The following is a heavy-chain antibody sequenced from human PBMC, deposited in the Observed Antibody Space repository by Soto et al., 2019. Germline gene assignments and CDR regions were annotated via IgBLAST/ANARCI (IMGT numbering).Heavy chain of an antibody. Sequence: EVQLVESGGDLVQPGGSLRLSCAASGFIFSDYTMTWVRQAPGRGLEFVSHISSSGDAIFYAESVKGRFTVSRDNAKNSLYMQMKSLREADTALSFCARKHCGSTWFLGVYYFFGMDVWGQGTAVTVSS. D-gene: IGHD6-13*01. V-gene: IGHV3-48*02. CDR1: GFIFSDYT. CDR3: ARKHCGSTWFLGVYYFFGMDV. CDR2: ISSSGDAI. J-gene: IGHJ6*02.